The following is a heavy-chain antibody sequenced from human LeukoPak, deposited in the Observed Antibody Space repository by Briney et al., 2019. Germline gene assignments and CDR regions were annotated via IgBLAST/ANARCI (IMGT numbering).Heavy chain of an antibody. J-gene: IGHJ5*02. V-gene: IGHV4-39*01. D-gene: IGHD2-15*01. CDR3: ARHDRLPSAGSRNCFDP. CDR2: IYYGGST. CDR1: GGSITSSSYY. Sequence: SETLSLTCTVSGGSITSSSYYWGWIRQPPGKGLVWLGCIYYGGSTFYNPSLKSRVTISVDTSKNQFSLNLSSVTAADTAVYFCARHDRLPSAGSRNCFDPWGQGTLVTVSS.